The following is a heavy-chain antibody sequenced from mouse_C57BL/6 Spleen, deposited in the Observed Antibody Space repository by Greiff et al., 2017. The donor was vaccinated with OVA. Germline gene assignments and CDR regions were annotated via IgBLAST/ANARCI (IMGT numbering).Heavy chain of an antibody. D-gene: IGHD1-1*01. Sequence: DVQLVESGGGLVKPGGSLKLSCAASGFTFSSYAMSWVRQTPEKRLEWVATISDGGSYTYYPDNVKGRFTISRDNAKNNLYLQMSHLKSEDTAMYYCARDRGYYGSSPLDYWGQGTSVTVSS. J-gene: IGHJ4*01. V-gene: IGHV5-4*01. CDR1: GFTFSSYA. CDR3: ARDRGYYGSSPLDY. CDR2: ISDGGSYT.